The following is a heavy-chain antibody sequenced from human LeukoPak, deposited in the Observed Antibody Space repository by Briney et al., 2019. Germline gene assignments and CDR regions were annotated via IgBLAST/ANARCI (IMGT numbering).Heavy chain of an antibody. CDR3: ARDQRGSYSFDY. Sequence: ASVKVSCKASGYTSTSYGISWVRQAPGQGLEWMGWISVYNGDTNYAQNLQGRVTMTTDTSTSTAYMDLRSLRSDGTAVYYCARDQRGSYSFDYWGQGTLVTVSS. CDR2: ISVYNGDT. V-gene: IGHV1-18*01. D-gene: IGHD1-26*01. J-gene: IGHJ4*02. CDR1: GYTSTSYG.